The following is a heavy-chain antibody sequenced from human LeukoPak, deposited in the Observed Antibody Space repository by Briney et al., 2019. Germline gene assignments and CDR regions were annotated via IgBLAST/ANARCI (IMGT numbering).Heavy chain of an antibody. Sequence: PSETLSLTCAVSGYSIRSGDYWGCIRQSPGKELEWIGSIYHSGSTHYNPSLKSRVTISVDTSKNQFSLMLSSVTAADTAVYYCARNRSVTTTPGFDHWGQGTLVTVSS. CDR3: ARNRSVTTTPGFDH. J-gene: IGHJ4*02. CDR1: GYSIRSGDY. CDR2: IYHSGST. D-gene: IGHD4-17*01. V-gene: IGHV4-38-2*01.